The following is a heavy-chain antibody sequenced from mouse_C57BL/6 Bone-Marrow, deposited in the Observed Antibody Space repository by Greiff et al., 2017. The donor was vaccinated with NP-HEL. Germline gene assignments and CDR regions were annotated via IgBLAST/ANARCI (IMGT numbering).Heavy chain of an antibody. D-gene: IGHD2-14*01. CDR2: INPSSGYT. V-gene: IGHV1-7*01. Sequence: QVQLQQSGAELAKPGASVKLSCKASGYTFTSYWMHWVKQRPGQGLEWIGYINPSSGYTKYKQKFKDKATLTADNSSSTAYMQLSSLTSEDSAVYYCARFSPSYEYDEDYWGQGTTLTVSS. CDR1: GYTFTSYW. J-gene: IGHJ2*01. CDR3: ARFSPSYEYDEDY.